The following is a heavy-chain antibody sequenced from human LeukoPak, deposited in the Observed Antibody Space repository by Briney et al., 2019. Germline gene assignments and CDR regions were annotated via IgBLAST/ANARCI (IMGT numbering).Heavy chain of an antibody. CDR3: ASLLRLDY. D-gene: IGHD5-12*01. CDR2: ISSSSSSM. J-gene: IGHJ4*02. Sequence: PGGSLRLSCAASGFTFSSYSMNWVRQAPGKGLEWVSYISSSSSSMSYADSVKGRFTISRDNAKNSLFLQMNSLRAEDTAVYYRASLLRLDYWGQGTLVTVSS. CDR1: GFTFSSYS. V-gene: IGHV3-48*01.